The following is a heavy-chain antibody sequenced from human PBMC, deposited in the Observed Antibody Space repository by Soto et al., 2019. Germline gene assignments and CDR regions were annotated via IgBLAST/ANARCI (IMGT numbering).Heavy chain of an antibody. V-gene: IGHV1-8*01. J-gene: IGHJ5*02. D-gene: IGHD6-13*01. CDR3: ARGLSSSGVFDP. Sequence: QVQLVQSGAEVKKPGASVKVSCKASGYTFTSYDISWVRQATGQGLEWMGWMNPNSGNTGYAQKFQGRVTMTRNTSISTAYMELSSLSSEDTAVYYCARGLSSSGVFDPWGQGTLVTVSS. CDR2: MNPNSGNT. CDR1: GYTFTSYD.